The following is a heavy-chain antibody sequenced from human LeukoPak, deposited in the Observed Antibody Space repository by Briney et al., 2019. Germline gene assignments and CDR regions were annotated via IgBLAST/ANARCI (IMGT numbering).Heavy chain of an antibody. Sequence: GGSLRLSCAASGFTFSSYAMSWVRQAPGKGVEWVSAISGSGGSTYYADSVKGRFTISRDNSRDTLYLQMNSLRAEDTAVYYCAKGYYDYVWGSYYFDYWGQGTLVTVSS. J-gene: IGHJ4*02. CDR2: ISGSGGST. CDR1: GFTFSSYA. D-gene: IGHD3-16*01. V-gene: IGHV3-23*01. CDR3: AKGYYDYVWGSYYFDY.